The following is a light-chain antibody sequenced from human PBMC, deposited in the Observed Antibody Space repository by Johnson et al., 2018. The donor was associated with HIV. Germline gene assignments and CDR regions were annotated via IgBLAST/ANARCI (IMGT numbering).Light chain of an antibody. CDR2: ENT. Sequence: QSVLTQPPSVSAAPGQKVTISCFGIDSNIGNNYVSWYQQLPGTAPKLLIYENTKRPSGIPDRFSGSKSGTSATLGITGLQTGDEADYYCGTWDTSLSAFYVFGTGTKVTVL. CDR3: GTWDTSLSAFYV. CDR1: DSNIGNNY. V-gene: IGLV1-51*02. J-gene: IGLJ1*01.